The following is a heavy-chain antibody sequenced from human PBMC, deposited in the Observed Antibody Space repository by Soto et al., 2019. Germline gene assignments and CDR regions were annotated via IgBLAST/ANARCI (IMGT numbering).Heavy chain of an antibody. D-gene: IGHD2-15*01. Sequence: EVQLVESGGGLVQPGGSLRLSCVASGFTFGTYWMSWVRQAPGKGLEWVANIKQDGSEKYYVDSVKGRFTISRDNAKNSLFLQMNSLRAEDTAVYYGARHVGWRGWFDPWGQGTLVTVSS. CDR3: ARHVGWRGWFDP. CDR1: GFTFGTYW. CDR2: IKQDGSEK. V-gene: IGHV3-7*01. J-gene: IGHJ5*02.